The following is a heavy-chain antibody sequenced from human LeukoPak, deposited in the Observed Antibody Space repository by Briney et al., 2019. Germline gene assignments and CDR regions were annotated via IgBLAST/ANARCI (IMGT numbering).Heavy chain of an antibody. CDR3: AKRGVVIRVILVGFHKEAYYFDS. CDR2: ISDSGGRT. J-gene: IGHJ4*02. D-gene: IGHD3-22*01. V-gene: IGHV3-23*01. Sequence: PGGSLRLSCVVSGISLSNYGLNWVRQAPGKGLEWVAGISDSGGRTKYADSVKGRFTISRNNLKNTLYMQMNSLRAEDTAVYFCAKRGVVIRVILVGFHKEAYYFDSWGQGALVTVSS. CDR1: GISLSNYG.